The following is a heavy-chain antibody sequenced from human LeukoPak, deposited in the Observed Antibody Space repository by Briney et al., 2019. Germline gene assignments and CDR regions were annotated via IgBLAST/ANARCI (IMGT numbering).Heavy chain of an antibody. J-gene: IGHJ4*02. CDR2: ISDNGAVT. D-gene: IGHD5-18*01. CDR3: AKRGGRGYSAAYFDY. V-gene: IGHV3-23*01. Sequence: PGGSLRLSCAASGFSFSMYSMSWIRQTPGKGLEWVSVISDNGAVTFYGDSVKGRFTISRDNSKNTLYLQMNSLRAEDTAVYYCAKRGGRGYSAAYFDYWGQGTLVTVSS. CDR1: GFSFSMYS.